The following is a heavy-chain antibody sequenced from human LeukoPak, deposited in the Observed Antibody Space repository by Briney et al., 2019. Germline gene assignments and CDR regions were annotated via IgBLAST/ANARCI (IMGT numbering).Heavy chain of an antibody. CDR3: AKEVQYYDILTGEFDY. V-gene: IGHV3-9*01. CDR2: ISWNSGSI. Sequence: GGSLRLSCAASGFTFDDYAMHWVRQAPGKGLEWVSGISWNSGSIGYADSVKGRFTISRDNAKNSLYLQMNSLRAEDTALYYCAKEVQYYDILTGEFDYWGQGTLVTVSS. CDR1: GFTFDDYA. J-gene: IGHJ4*02. D-gene: IGHD3-9*01.